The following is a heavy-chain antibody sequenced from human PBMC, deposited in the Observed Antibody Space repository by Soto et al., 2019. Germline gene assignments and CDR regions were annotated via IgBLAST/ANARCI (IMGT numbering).Heavy chain of an antibody. V-gene: IGHV4-30-2*01. J-gene: IGHJ6*02. D-gene: IGHD1-26*01. CDR1: GGSISSGGYS. Sequence: SETLSLTCAVSGGSISSGGYSWSWIRQPPGKGLEWIGYIYHSGSTYYNPSLKSRVTISVDRSKNQFSLKLSSVTAADTAVYYCAREIVGARSYYYYYGMDVWGQGTTVTVS. CDR3: AREIVGARSYYYYYGMDV. CDR2: IYHSGST.